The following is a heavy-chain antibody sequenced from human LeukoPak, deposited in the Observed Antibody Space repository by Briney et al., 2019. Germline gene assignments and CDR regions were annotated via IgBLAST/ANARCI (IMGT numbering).Heavy chain of an antibody. CDR2: INTNSGNT. D-gene: IGHD3-10*01. CDR3: ARRSGSGRHPFHI. V-gene: IGHV1-8*03. CDR1: GYTFTTYD. Sequence: GASVKVSCKASGYTFTTYDINWVGRAAGQGGEGVGYINTNSGNTGYARKFQGRVTINRKSSISTVHMELSSLRSEDTAVYYCARRSGSGRHPFHIWGQGTMVTVSS. J-gene: IGHJ3*02.